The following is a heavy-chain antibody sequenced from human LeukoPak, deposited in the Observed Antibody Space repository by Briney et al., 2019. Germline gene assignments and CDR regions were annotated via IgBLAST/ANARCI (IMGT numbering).Heavy chain of an antibody. CDR3: ARVPDDY. CDR1: GGSISSGSYY. CDR2: IYTSGST. V-gene: IGHV4-61*02. Sequence: SETLSLTCTVSGGSISSGSYYWSWIRQPAGKGLEWIGRIYTSGSTNYNPSLKSRVTISVDTSKNQFSLELSSVTAADTAVYYCARVPDDYWGQGTLVTVSS. J-gene: IGHJ4*02.